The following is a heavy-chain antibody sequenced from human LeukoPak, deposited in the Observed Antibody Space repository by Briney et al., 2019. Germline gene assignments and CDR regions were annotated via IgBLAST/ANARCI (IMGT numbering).Heavy chain of an antibody. V-gene: IGHV3-30*18. J-gene: IGHJ4*02. CDR1: GFTFSSYA. D-gene: IGHD3-10*01. CDR2: ISYDGSTK. CDR3: AKDEALQYYYGSETSGIDY. Sequence: GGSLRLSCAASGFTFSSYAMHWVRQAPGKGLEWVTVISYDGSTKYYADSVKGRFTISRDNSKNTLYLQTNSLRPEDTAVYYCAKDEALQYYYGSETSGIDYWGQGTLVTVSS.